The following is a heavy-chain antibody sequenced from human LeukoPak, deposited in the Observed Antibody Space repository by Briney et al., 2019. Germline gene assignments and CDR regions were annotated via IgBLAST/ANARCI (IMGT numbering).Heavy chain of an antibody. D-gene: IGHD6-13*01. CDR2: ISWNSGSI. CDR3: ARDLRGGSGYSSSWYEVSDY. J-gene: IGHJ4*02. CDR1: GFTFDDYA. Sequence: GRSLRLSCAASGFTFDDYAMHWVRQAPGKGLEWVSGISWNSGSIGYADSVKGRFTISRDNAKNSLYLQMNSLRADDTAVYYCARDLRGGSGYSSSWYEVSDYWGQGTLVTVSS. V-gene: IGHV3-9*01.